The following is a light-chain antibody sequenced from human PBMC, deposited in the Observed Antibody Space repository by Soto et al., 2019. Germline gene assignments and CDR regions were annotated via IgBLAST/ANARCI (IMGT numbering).Light chain of an antibody. Sequence: QSALTQPASVSGSPGQSITISCTGISSDVGGYNYVSWYQQHPGKAPKLMIYEVSNRPSGVSNRFSGSKSGNTASLTISGRQAEYEAEYYCSSYTSSSTPHYVFGTGTKLTVL. J-gene: IGLJ1*01. CDR3: SSYTSSSTPHYV. CDR2: EVS. V-gene: IGLV2-14*01. CDR1: SSDVGGYNY.